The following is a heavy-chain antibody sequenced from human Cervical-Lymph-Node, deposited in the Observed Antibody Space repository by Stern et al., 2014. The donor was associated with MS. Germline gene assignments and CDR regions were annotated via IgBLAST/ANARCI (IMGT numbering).Heavy chain of an antibody. V-gene: IGHV3-30*04. CDR1: GFTFSSYA. J-gene: IGHJ4*02. CDR2: ISFDGSDK. D-gene: IGHD3-3*01. Sequence: VQLVQSGGGVVQPGRSLRLSCAASGFTFSSYAMHWVRQAPGKGLEWVALISFDGSDKSYADSVKGRFTISRDSSENSLYLQMNSLRTEDTAVYYCARAQSNGMRGFLEYLFGYWGQGTLVTVSS. CDR3: ARAQSNGMRGFLEYLFGY.